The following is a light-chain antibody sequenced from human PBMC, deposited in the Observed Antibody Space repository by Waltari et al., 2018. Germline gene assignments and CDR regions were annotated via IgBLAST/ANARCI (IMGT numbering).Light chain of an antibody. CDR2: AAS. Sequence: DIQMTQSPSSLSASVGDRVTITCRASQGISNYLAWYQQPPGKVPKLLIYAASTLQSGVPSRFSGSGSGTDFTLTISSLQPEDVATYYCQKYNSATPRTFGQGTKVEIK. CDR3: QKYNSATPRT. V-gene: IGKV1-27*01. CDR1: QGISNY. J-gene: IGKJ1*01.